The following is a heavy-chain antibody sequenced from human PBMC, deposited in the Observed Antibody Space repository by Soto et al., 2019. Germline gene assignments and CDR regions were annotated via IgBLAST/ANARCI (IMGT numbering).Heavy chain of an antibody. D-gene: IGHD6-19*01. Sequence: QVLLVESGGGVVQPGGSLRLSCAASGFSFKNYGIHWVRQAPGKGLEWVAVIWFDGSVEYYADSVQGRFTISRDNAKNAVDLLMNTLRAEDTAIYYCARARHSYSSGWLQAGSFYFFGMDVWGPGATVTVSS. J-gene: IGHJ6*02. V-gene: IGHV3-33*01. CDR1: GFSFKNYG. CDR3: ARARHSYSSGWLQAGSFYFFGMDV. CDR2: IWFDGSVE.